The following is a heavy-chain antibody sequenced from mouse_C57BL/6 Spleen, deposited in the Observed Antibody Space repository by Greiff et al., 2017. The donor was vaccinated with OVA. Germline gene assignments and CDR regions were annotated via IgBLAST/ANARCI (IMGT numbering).Heavy chain of an antibody. CDR3: ARGRGYDGYPAWFAD. CDR1: GYSITSGYY. V-gene: IGHV3-6*01. CDR2: ISYDGSN. J-gene: IGHJ3*01. Sequence: ESGPGLVKPSQSLSLTCSVTGYSITSGYYWNWIRQFPGNKLEWMGYISYDGSNNYNPSLKNRISITRDTSKNQFFLKLNSVTTEDTATYYCARGRGYDGYPAWFADWGQGTLVTVSA. D-gene: IGHD2-3*01.